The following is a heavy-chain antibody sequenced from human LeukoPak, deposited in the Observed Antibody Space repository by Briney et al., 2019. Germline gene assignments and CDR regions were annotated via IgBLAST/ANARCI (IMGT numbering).Heavy chain of an antibody. CDR1: GGSFGGYY. D-gene: IGHD1-26*01. Sequence: PSETLSLTCAVYGGSFGGYYWSWIRQPPGKGLEWIGEINHSGSTNYNPSLKSRVTKSVDTSKNQFSLKLTSVTAADTAVYYCARGDVGATAVPFDPWGQGTLVTVSS. V-gene: IGHV4-34*01. CDR3: ARGDVGATAVPFDP. J-gene: IGHJ5*02. CDR2: INHSGST.